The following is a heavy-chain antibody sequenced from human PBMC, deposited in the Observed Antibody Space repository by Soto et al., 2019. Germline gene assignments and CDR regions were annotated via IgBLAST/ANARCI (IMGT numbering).Heavy chain of an antibody. D-gene: IGHD3-9*01. Sequence: PGGSLILSCAASGFTFSSYSMSWVRQAPGKGLEWVSAISGSGGSTYYADSVKGRFTISRDNSKNTLYLQMNSLRAEDTAVYYCAKDGNDILTGYYYYMDVWGKGTTVTVSS. V-gene: IGHV3-23*01. CDR2: ISGSGGST. CDR1: GFTFSSYS. CDR3: AKDGNDILTGYYYYMDV. J-gene: IGHJ6*03.